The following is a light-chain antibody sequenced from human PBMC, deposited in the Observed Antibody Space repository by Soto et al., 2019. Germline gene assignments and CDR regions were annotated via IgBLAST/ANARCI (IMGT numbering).Light chain of an antibody. J-gene: IGLJ3*02. V-gene: IGLV2-14*03. CDR1: NSDVGGYNF. CDR3: CSHSSSITWM. CDR2: EVA. Sequence: QSALTQTASVSGSPGQSITMSCTGTNSDVGGYNFVSWYQQHPGKAPKLIVHEVANRLSGVSGRFSGSKSGNTAFLTISGLQAEDEAVYYCCSHSSSITWMFGGGTQLTVL.